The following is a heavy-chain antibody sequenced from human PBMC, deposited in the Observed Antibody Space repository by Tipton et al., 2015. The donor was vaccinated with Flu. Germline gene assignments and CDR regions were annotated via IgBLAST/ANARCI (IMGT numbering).Heavy chain of an antibody. CDR2: IYPGDSKT. CDR1: GQTFSDFW. V-gene: IGHV5-51*01. CDR3: ARGDSFGV. Sequence: VQLVQSGAEVKKPGESLKISCKLSGQTFSDFWIGWVRQMPGKGLEWMGVIYPGDSKTIYSPSFQGLVTISVDKSIDTAYLQWSSLKASDTVMYYCARGDSFGVWGQGTLVTVSS. J-gene: IGHJ3*01.